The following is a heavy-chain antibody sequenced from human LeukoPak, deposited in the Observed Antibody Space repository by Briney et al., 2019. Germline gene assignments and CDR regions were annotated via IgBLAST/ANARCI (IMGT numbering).Heavy chain of an antibody. CDR3: ARTDYGDYVARYDY. CDR2: INPNSGGT. V-gene: IGHV1-2*02. D-gene: IGHD4-17*01. J-gene: IGHJ4*02. CDR1: GYTFTSYG. Sequence: ASVKVSCKASGYTFTSYGISRVRQAPGQGLEWMGWINPNSGGTNYAQKFQGRVTMTRDTSISTAYMELSRLRSDDTAVYYCARTDYGDYVARYDYWGQGTLVTVSS.